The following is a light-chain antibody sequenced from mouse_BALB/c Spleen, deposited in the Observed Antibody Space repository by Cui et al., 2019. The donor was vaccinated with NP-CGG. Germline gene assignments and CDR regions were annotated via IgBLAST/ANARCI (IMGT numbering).Light chain of an antibody. CDR3: ALWYSNHWV. V-gene: IGLV1*01. J-gene: IGLJ1*01. CDR1: TGAITTSNY. CDR2: STN. Sequence: QAVVTQESALTTSHGETVTLTCRPSTGAITTSNYANWVQEKPDHLFTGLIGSTNNRAPGVPARFSGSLIGDKAALTITVAQTEDEAIYFCALWYSNHWVFGGGTKLTVL.